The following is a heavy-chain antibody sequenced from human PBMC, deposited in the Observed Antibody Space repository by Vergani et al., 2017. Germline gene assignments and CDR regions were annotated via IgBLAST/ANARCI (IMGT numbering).Heavy chain of an antibody. J-gene: IGHJ3*02. CDR2: ITPFNGNT. V-gene: IGHV1-45*02. CDR1: GYTFTYRY. CDR3: ARLADENYYVSSDRGAFDS. D-gene: IGHD3-22*01. Sequence: QMQLVQSGAEVKKTGSSVKVSCKASGYTFTYRYLHWVRQAPGQALEWMGWITPFNGNTNYAQKFQDRVTITRDRSMSTAYMELSSLRSEDTAMYYCARLADENYYVSSDRGAFDSGGQGTMVTVSS.